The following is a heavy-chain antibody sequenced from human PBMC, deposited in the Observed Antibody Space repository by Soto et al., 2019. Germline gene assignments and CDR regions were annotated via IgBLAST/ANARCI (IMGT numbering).Heavy chain of an antibody. Sequence: GASVKVSCKASGGTFSSYTISWVRQAPGQGLEWMGRIIPILGTANYAQKFQGRVTITADESTSTAYMELSSLRSEDTAVYYCASPTARNYYYYGMDVWGQGTTVTVSS. D-gene: IGHD5-18*01. CDR2: IIPILGTA. CDR1: GGTFSSYT. CDR3: ASPTARNYYYYGMDV. V-gene: IGHV1-69*08. J-gene: IGHJ6*02.